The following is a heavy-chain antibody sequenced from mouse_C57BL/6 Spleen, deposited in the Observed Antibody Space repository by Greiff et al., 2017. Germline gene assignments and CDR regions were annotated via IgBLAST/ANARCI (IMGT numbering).Heavy chain of an antibody. CDR3: ARPFYYGNYYFDY. CDR2: INPNNGGT. Sequence: EVKLMESGPELVKPGASVKIPCKASGYTFTDYNMDWVKQSHGKSLEWIGDINPNNGGTIYNQKFKGKATLTVDKSSSTAYMELRSLTSEDTAVYYCARPFYYGNYYFDYWGQGTTRTVSS. CDR1: GYTFTDYN. D-gene: IGHD2-1*01. V-gene: IGHV1-18*01. J-gene: IGHJ2*01.